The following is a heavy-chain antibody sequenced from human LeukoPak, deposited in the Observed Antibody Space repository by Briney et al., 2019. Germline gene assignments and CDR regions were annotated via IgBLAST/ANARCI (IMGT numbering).Heavy chain of an antibody. CDR3: ASNRAFYHAPIDY. CDR2: INHSGST. CDR1: GYSISSGYY. Sequence: SETLSLTCAVSGYSISSGYYWGWIRQPPGKGLEWIGEINHSGSTNYNPSLKSRVTISVDTSKNQFSLKLSSVTAADTAVYYCASNRAFYHAPIDYWGQGTLVTVSS. V-gene: IGHV4-38-2*01. J-gene: IGHJ4*02. D-gene: IGHD1-14*01.